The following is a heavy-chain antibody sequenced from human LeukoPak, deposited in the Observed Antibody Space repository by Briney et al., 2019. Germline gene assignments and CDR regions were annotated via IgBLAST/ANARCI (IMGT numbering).Heavy chain of an antibody. CDR3: AVADYYDSSGYFYDY. CDR1: GGSISSSSYY. J-gene: IGHJ4*02. CDR2: INHSGST. Sequence: SETLSLTCTVSGGSISSSSYYWGWIRQPPGKGLEWIGEINHSGSTNYNPSLKSRVTISVDTSKNQFSLKLSSVTAADTAVYYCAVADYYDSSGYFYDYWGQGTLVTVSS. V-gene: IGHV4-39*07. D-gene: IGHD3-22*01.